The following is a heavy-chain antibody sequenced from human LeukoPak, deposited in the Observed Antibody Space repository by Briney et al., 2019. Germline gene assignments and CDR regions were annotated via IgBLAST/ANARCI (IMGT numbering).Heavy chain of an antibody. J-gene: IGHJ4*02. CDR2: IYYRSKWYN. V-gene: IGHV6-1*01. D-gene: IGHD6-19*01. Sequence: SQTLSLTCAISGDSVSSNSAAWNWIRQSPSRGLEWLGRIYYRSKWYNDYAVSVKSRITINPDTSKNQFSLQLNSVTPEDTAVYYCARDHGGGIAVAGTERAYYFDYWGQGTLVTVSS. CDR1: GDSVSSNSAA. CDR3: ARDHGGGIAVAGTERAYYFDY.